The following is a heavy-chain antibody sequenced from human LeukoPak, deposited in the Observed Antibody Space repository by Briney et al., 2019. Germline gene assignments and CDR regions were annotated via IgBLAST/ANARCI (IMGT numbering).Heavy chain of an antibody. J-gene: IGHJ4*02. Sequence: SETLSLTCTVSGGSISSSSYYWGWIRQPPGKGLEWIGSIYYSGYTYYNPSLGSRVTISVDTSKNQFSLKLSSVTAADTAIYYCAKHYMGSSYNRGLDYWGQGTLVTVSS. CDR3: AKHYMGSSYNRGLDY. CDR2: IYYSGYT. D-gene: IGHD3-10*01. V-gene: IGHV4-39*01. CDR1: GGSISSSSYY.